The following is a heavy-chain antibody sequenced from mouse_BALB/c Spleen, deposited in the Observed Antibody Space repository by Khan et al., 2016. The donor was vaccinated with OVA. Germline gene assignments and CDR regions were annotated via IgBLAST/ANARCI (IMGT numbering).Heavy chain of an antibody. CDR2: ISYSGVT. Sequence: EVQLQESGPGLVKPSQSLSLTCTVTGYSITSGYAWNWIRQFPGNKLEWMGYISYSGVTSYTPSLKSRISITRDTSKNKFFMQLNSVTTEDTATYYCARGNYYGYYFDYWGQGTTLTGSS. D-gene: IGHD1-1*01. CDR3: ARGNYYGYYFDY. V-gene: IGHV3-2*02. J-gene: IGHJ2*01. CDR1: GYSITSGYA.